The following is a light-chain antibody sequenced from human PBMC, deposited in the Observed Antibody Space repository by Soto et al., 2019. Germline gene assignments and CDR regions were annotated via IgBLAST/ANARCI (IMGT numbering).Light chain of an antibody. CDR2: GAS. Sequence: EIVLTQSPATLSLSPGERATLSCRASQSVSSSYLAWYQQKPGQAPRLLIYGASSRATGIPDRFSGSGSGTDFTLAISRLEPEDVAVYYCQQYSSSPLTFGQGTKVDI. CDR1: QSVSSSY. V-gene: IGKV3-20*01. J-gene: IGKJ1*01. CDR3: QQYSSSPLT.